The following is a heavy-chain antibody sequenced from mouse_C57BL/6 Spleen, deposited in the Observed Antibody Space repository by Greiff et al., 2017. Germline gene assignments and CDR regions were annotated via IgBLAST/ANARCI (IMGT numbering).Heavy chain of an antibody. D-gene: IGHD2-12*01. Sequence: EVNVVESGGGLVKPGGSLKLSCAASGFTFSDYGMHWVRQAPEKGLEWVAYISSGSSTIYYADTVKGRFTISRDNAKNTLFLQMTSLRSEDTAMYYCARPPPYRGYFDYWGQGTTLTVSS. V-gene: IGHV5-17*01. CDR2: ISSGSSTI. CDR1: GFTFSDYG. CDR3: ARPPPYRGYFDY. J-gene: IGHJ2*01.